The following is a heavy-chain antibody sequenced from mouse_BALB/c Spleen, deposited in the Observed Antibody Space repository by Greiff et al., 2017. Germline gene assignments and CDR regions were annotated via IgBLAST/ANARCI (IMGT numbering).Heavy chain of an antibody. CDR2: ISSGGSYT. D-gene: IGHD2-14*01. V-gene: IGHV5-6*01. CDR1: GFTFSSYG. Sequence: EVMLVESGGDLVKPGGSLKLSCAASGFTFSSYGMSWVRQTPDKRLEWVATISSGGSYTYYPDSVKGRFTISRDNAKNTLYLQMSSLKSEDTAMYYCARNDRYDEAYFDYWGQGTTLTVSS. J-gene: IGHJ2*01. CDR3: ARNDRYDEAYFDY.